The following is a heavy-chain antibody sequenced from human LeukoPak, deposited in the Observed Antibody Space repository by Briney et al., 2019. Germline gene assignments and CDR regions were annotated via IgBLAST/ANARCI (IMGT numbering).Heavy chain of an antibody. CDR2: ISTSASAV. CDR3: ARDAFYCSSTSCYDH. V-gene: IGHV3-48*04. Sequence: GGSLRLSCAGTGFTFSNYWMNWVRQAPGKGLEWISYISTSASAVYYADSVKGRFTISRDNAKTSLYLQMNSLRAEDTAVYYCARDAFYCSSTSCYDHWGQGTLVTVSS. CDR1: GFTFSNYW. D-gene: IGHD2-2*01. J-gene: IGHJ5*02.